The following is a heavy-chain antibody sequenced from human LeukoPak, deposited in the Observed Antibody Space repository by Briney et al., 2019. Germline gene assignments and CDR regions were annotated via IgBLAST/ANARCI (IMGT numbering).Heavy chain of an antibody. D-gene: IGHD4-17*01. CDR1: GYSFTSYW. J-gene: IGHJ4*01. V-gene: IGHV5-51*01. CDR2: IYPGDSDT. CDR3: ARFSDYGDYGDY. Sequence: GESLKISRKGSGYSFTSYWIGWVRQMPGKGLEWMGIIYPGDSDTRYSPSFQGQVTISADKSISTAYLRWSSLKASDPAMYYCARFSDYGDYGDYSGHGDLVTASS.